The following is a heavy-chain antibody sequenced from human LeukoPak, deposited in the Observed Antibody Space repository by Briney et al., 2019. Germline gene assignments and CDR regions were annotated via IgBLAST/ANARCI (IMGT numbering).Heavy chain of an antibody. V-gene: IGHV3-30*04. J-gene: IGHJ4*02. D-gene: IGHD2-21*01. CDR2: ISYDGSND. Sequence: PGRSLRLSCAVSGFTFSDCAMDSVSQAPGKGLEWVAVISYDGSNDYYADSVKGRFTISRDNSKSTLYLQMNSLRAEDKAVYYCARGHVVDFWGQGTLVTVSS. CDR3: ARGHVVDF. CDR1: GFTFSDCA.